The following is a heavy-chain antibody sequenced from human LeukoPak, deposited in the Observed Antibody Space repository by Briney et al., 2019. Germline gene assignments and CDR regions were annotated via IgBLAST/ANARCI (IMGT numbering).Heavy chain of an antibody. CDR1: GGSISSSNYY. CDR3: ARDGNPWNLDV. CDR2: IYYSGST. V-gene: IGHV4-39*07. J-gene: IGHJ2*01. Sequence: KPSETLSLTCTVSGGSISSSNYYWGWIRQSPGKGLEWIGTIYYSGSTYYNPSLKSRVTISVDTSKNQFSLKLSSVTAADTAVYYCARDGNPWNLDVWGRGTLVTVSS. D-gene: IGHD1-14*01.